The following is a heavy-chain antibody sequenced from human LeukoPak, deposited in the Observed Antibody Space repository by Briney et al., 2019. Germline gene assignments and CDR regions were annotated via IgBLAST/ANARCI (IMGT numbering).Heavy chain of an antibody. Sequence: SETLSLTCTVSGGSIISYYWSWIRQPPGKGLEWIGYMYCSGSTNYNPSLKSRVTISVDTSKNQFSLKLSSVTAADTAVYYCARDNHDFWTGYLETRNWFDPWGQGTLVTVSS. D-gene: IGHD3/OR15-3a*01. CDR1: GGSIISYY. CDR3: ARDNHDFWTGYLETRNWFDP. V-gene: IGHV4-59*01. CDR2: MYCSGST. J-gene: IGHJ5*02.